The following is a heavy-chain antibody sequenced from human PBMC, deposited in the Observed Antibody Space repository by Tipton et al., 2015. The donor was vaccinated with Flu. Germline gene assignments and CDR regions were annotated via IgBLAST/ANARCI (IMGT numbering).Heavy chain of an antibody. Sequence: SLTCAVYGGSFSDWHWTWIRQSPGKGLEWIGEIDHSGTTRYNPSLTSRLAISVDTSKNQFSLRLTSVTAADTAVYYCARPDAGMTVTIWSQGTVVTVSS. CDR2: IDHSGTT. D-gene: IGHD2-21*02. CDR3: ARPDAGMTVTI. V-gene: IGHV4-34*01. J-gene: IGHJ3*02. CDR1: GGSFSDWH.